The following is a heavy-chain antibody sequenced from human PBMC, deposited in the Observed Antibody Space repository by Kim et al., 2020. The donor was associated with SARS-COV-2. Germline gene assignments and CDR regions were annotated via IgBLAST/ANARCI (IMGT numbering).Heavy chain of an antibody. Sequence: GGSLRLSCAASGFTFSSYAMSWVRQAPGKGLEWVSAISGSGGSTYYADSVKGRFTISRDNSKNTLYLQMNSLRAEDTAVYYCAKVADYYGSGSSTSQIDYWGQGTLVTVSS. D-gene: IGHD3-10*01. CDR1: GFTFSSYA. J-gene: IGHJ4*02. CDR3: AKVADYYGSGSSTSQIDY. V-gene: IGHV3-23*01. CDR2: ISGSGGST.